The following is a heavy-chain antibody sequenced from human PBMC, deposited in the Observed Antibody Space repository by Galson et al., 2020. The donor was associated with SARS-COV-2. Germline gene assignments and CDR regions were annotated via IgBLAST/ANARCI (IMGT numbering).Heavy chain of an antibody. V-gene: IGHV1-18*04. CDR3: ARVPGPFSAFDTAMDAYYYYYCMDV. CDR1: GYTFTSYG. Sequence: ASVKVSCKASGYTFTSYGISRVPQAPGQGPEWMGWIRSYNGNTNQAQKLPGRGTMTTDTSTSTAYMELRSLRSNDTAVYYCARVPGPFSAFDTAMDAYYYYYCMDVWGQGTMVTVSS. CDR2: IRSYNGNT. D-gene: IGHD5-18*01. J-gene: IGHJ6*02.